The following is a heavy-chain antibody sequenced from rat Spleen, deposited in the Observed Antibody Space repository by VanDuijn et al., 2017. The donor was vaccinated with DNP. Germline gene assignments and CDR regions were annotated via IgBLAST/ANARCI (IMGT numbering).Heavy chain of an antibody. CDR1: GFTFSDYY. D-gene: IGHD4-3*01. Sequence: EVQLVESGGGLVQPGRSMKLSCAASGFTFSDYYMAWVRQAPTKGLEWVAYISYDGGSTYYGDSVKGRFTISRANVKSTLYLQMNSLSSEDMATYYCVRWYNSGYYFDYWGQGVMVTVSS. J-gene: IGHJ2*01. CDR2: ISYDGGST. CDR3: VRWYNSGYYFDY. V-gene: IGHV5-22*01.